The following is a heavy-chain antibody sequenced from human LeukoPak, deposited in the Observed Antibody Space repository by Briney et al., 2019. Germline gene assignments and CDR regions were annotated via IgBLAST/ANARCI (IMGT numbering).Heavy chain of an antibody. J-gene: IGHJ4*02. CDR3: ARGTITTVTDS. CDR1: GFTFSSYS. D-gene: IGHD4-17*01. CDR2: IYLRGNT. Sequence: PGGSLRLSCAASGFTFSSYSMNWVRQAPGKGLEWVGEIYLRGNTNYNPSLESRVTISVDGSKTQLSLRLESVTAADTAVYYCARGTITTVTDSWGPGTLVTVSS. V-gene: IGHV4-34*01.